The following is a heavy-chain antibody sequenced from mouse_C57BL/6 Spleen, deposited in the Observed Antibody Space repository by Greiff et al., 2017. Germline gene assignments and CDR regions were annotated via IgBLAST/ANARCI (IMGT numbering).Heavy chain of an antibody. Sequence: DVKLQESGPGMVKPSQSLSLTCTVTGYSITSGYDWHWIRHFPGNKLEWMGYISYSGSTNYNPSLKSRISITHDTSKNHFFLKLNSVTTEDTATYYCARAPYYSNYVYFDVWGTGTTVTVSS. J-gene: IGHJ1*03. CDR1: GYSITSGYD. CDR3: ARAPYYSNYVYFDV. CDR2: ISYSGST. V-gene: IGHV3-1*01. D-gene: IGHD2-5*01.